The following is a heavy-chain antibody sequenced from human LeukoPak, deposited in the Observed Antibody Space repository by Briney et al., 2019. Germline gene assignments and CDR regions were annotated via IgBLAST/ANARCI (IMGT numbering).Heavy chain of an antibody. CDR1: GFTFDDYA. D-gene: IGHD3-9*01. J-gene: IGHJ4*02. V-gene: IGHV3-9*01. Sequence: GGSLGLSCAASGFTFDDYAMHWVRQAPGKGLEWVSGISWNSGSIGYADSVKGRFTISRDNAKNSLYLQMNSLRAEDTALYYCAKGSHYDILTGYYNFDYWGQGTLVTVSS. CDR3: AKGSHYDILTGYYNFDY. CDR2: ISWNSGSI.